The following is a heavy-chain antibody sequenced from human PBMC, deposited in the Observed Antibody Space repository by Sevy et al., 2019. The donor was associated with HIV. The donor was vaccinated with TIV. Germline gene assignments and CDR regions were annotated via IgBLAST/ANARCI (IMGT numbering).Heavy chain of an antibody. CDR3: AKRPTAA. Sequence: GGSLRLSCAASGFTLSDSGVHWVRQAPGKGLEWVAFIQVDGREKFYTYSVKGRFTISRDSSKNTVYLQMNSLRGEDTAVYYCAKRPTAAWGQGTLVTVSS. V-gene: IGHV3-30*02. J-gene: IGHJ5*02. CDR1: GFTLSDSG. CDR2: IQVDGREK.